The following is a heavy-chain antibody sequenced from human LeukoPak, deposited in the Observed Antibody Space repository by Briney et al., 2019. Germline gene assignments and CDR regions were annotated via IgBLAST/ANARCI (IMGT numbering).Heavy chain of an antibody. CDR2: IYSSGST. V-gene: IGHV4-61*01. CDR3: ARGGSGNSGY. D-gene: IGHD2-15*01. J-gene: IGHJ4*02. Sequence: KPSGTPSPTRPVPGGSVSSGTYYRSWNPPPPGRGLEWIGYIYSSGSTDYNPSLKSRVTISVDTSKNQFSLKLSSVTAADTAVYYCARGGSGNSGYWGQGTLVTVSS. CDR1: GGSVSSGTYY.